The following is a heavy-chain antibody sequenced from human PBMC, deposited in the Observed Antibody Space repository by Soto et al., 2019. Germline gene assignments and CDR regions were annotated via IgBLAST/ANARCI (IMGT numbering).Heavy chain of an antibody. V-gene: IGHV3-21*01. Sequence: EVQLVESGGGLVKPGGSLRLSCAASGFTFSSYSMNWVRQAPGKGLEWVSSISSSSSNIYYADSVKGRFTISRDDAKNPMSLQMNSLRAEDTAVYYYARDRVIVAATTHYWARVAVWRQGTAVPVSS. CDR1: GFTFSSYS. CDR2: ISSSSSNI. D-gene: IGHD1-26*01. CDR3: ARDRVIVAATTHYWARVAV. J-gene: IGHJ6*02.